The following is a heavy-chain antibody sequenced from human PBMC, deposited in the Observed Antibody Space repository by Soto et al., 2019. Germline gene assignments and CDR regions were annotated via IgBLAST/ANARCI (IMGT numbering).Heavy chain of an antibody. CDR3: ARDGTGTTGFDY. D-gene: IGHD1-7*01. CDR1: GGSISSGGYY. J-gene: IGHJ4*02. V-gene: IGHV4-31*03. Sequence: LSLTCTVSGGSISSGGYYWSWIRQHPGKGLEWIGYIYYSGSTYYNPPLKSRVTISVDTSKNQFSLKLSSVTAADTAVYYCARDGTGTTGFDYWGQGTLVTVSS. CDR2: IYYSGST.